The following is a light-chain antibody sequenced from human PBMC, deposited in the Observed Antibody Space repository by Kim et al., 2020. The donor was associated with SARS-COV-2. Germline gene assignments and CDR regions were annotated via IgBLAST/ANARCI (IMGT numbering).Light chain of an antibody. Sequence: SASVGDRITITCQASQDIAKYLNWYQQKPGKAPRVLIYDASKLETVVPSRFSGSGSGTDFSFTISSLQPEDIATYYCQQYNLYPYTFGQGTKLEIK. V-gene: IGKV1-33*01. CDR2: DAS. CDR3: QQYNLYPYT. J-gene: IGKJ2*01. CDR1: QDIAKY.